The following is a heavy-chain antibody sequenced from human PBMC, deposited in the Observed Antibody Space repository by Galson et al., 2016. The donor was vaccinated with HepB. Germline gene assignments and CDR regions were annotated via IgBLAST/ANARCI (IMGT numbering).Heavy chain of an antibody. CDR2: IWYDGSEK. V-gene: IGHV3-33*01. J-gene: IGHJ6*02. CDR3: ARDMVRDSSSYYYYYGLDV. D-gene: IGHD6-6*01. CDR1: GFTFSTYG. Sequence: SLRLSCAASGFTFSTYGMHWIRQAPGKGLEWVAVIWYDGSEKYYADSVKGRFTISRDNSKNTVYLQMNSLRAEDTALYYCARDMVRDSSSYYYYYGLDVWGQGTTVTVSS.